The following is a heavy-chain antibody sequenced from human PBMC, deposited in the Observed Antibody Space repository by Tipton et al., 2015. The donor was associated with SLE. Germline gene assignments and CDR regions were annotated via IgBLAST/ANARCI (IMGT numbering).Heavy chain of an antibody. CDR1: GYTFTSYG. J-gene: IGHJ6*02. D-gene: IGHD5-18*01. CDR3: ARDYSYGTYYYYYGMDV. Sequence: LVQSGAEVKKPGASVKVSCKASGYTFTSYGISWVRQAPGQGLEWMGWISAYNGNTNYARKLQGRVTMTTDTSTSTAYMELRSLRSDDTAVYYCARDYSYGTYYYYYGMDVWGQGTTVTVSS. CDR2: ISAYNGNT. V-gene: IGHV1-18*01.